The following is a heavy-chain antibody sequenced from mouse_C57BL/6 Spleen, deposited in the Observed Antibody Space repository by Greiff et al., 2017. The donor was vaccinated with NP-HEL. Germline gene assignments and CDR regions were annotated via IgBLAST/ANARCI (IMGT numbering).Heavy chain of an antibody. CDR1: GFTFSSYG. V-gene: IGHV5-6*02. J-gene: IGHJ4*01. CDR3: ARRSTDYAMDY. CDR2: ISSGGSYT. Sequence: DVKLVESGGDLVKPGGSLKLSCAASGFTFSSYGMSWVRQTPDKRLEWVATISSGGSYTYYPDSVKGRFTISRDNAKNTLYLQMSSLKSEDTAMYYCARRSTDYAMDYWGQGTSVTVSS.